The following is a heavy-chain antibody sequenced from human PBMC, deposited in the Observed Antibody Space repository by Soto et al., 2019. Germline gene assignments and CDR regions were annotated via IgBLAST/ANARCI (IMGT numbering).Heavy chain of an antibody. CDR1: GFTFSSYW. Sequence: GGSLRLSCAASGFTFSSYWMHWVRQAPGKGLVWVSRISSDGSSTHYADSVKGRFTISRDNAKNSLYLQMNSLRAEDTAVYYCARSGYYKYFDYWGQGTLVTVSS. D-gene: IGHD3-3*01. V-gene: IGHV3-74*01. CDR2: ISSDGSST. J-gene: IGHJ4*02. CDR3: ARSGYYKYFDY.